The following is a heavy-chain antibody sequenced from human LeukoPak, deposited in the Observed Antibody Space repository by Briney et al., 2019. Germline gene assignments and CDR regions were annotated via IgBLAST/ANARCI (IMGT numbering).Heavy chain of an antibody. D-gene: IGHD3-10*01. J-gene: IGHJ4*02. CDR1: GFTFSSYA. CDR2: ISSSGGGT. Sequence: GGSLRLSCAASGFTFSSYAMSWVRQAPGKGLEWVSTISSSGGGTYYADSVKGRFTISRDNSKNSLYLQMNSLRAEDTAVYYCAKALVRGVISYFDYWSQGTLVTVSS. V-gene: IGHV3-23*01. CDR3: AKALVRGVISYFDY.